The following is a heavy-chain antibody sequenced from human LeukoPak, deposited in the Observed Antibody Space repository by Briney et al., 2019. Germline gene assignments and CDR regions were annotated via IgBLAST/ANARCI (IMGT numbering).Heavy chain of an antibody. CDR3: ARGGSPPEALGDTFDI. V-gene: IGHV3-74*01. D-gene: IGHD1-26*01. CDR2: IKSDGRST. CDR1: GFTFSSHR. Sequence: PGGSLRLSCVASGFTFSSHRMHWVRQGPGKGLEWVSRIKSDGRSTNYADSVKGRFTISRDNAKNTLYLQMNSLRAEDTAVYYCARGGSPPEALGDTFDIWGQGTMVTVSS. J-gene: IGHJ3*02.